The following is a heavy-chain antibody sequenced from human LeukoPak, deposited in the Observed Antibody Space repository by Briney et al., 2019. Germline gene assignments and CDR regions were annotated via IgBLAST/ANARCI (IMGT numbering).Heavy chain of an antibody. CDR1: GFTFSSYA. V-gene: IGHV3-23*01. J-gene: IGHJ4*02. CDR2: ISGSGGST. CDR3: AKHTNYYGSGSYYFDY. Sequence: PGGSLRLSCAASGFTFSSYAMSWVRQAPGKGLEWVSAISGSGGSTYYADSVKGRFTISRDNSKNTLYLQMNSLRAEDTAVYYCAKHTNYYGSGSYYFDYWGQGTLVTVSS. D-gene: IGHD3-10*01.